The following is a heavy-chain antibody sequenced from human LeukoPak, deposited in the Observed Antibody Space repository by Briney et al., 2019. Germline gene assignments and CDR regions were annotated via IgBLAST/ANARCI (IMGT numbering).Heavy chain of an antibody. D-gene: IGHD5-18*01. CDR3: ARRGDTYGYYFDY. J-gene: IGHJ4*02. CDR1: GVSISSTTYY. CDR2: VYYSGGT. Sequence: PSETLSLTCTVSGVSISSTTYYWGWIRQPPGKGLEWIGSVYYSGGTYYNPSLKSRVTVSIDTSKNQFPLRLSSVTAADTAVYYCARRGDTYGYYFDYWGQGTLVTVSS. V-gene: IGHV4-39*01.